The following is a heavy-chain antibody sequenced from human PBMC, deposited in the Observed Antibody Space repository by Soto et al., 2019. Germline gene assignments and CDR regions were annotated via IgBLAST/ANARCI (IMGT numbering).Heavy chain of an antibody. CDR2: ISYDGSNK. D-gene: IGHD4-4*01. CDR3: ARVRYSNSGGYYGMDV. J-gene: IGHJ6*02. CDR1: GFTFSSYA. Sequence: GGSLRLSCAASGFTFSSYAMHWVRQAPGKGLEWVAVISYDGSNKYYADSVKGRFTISRDNSKNTLYLQMNSLRAEDTAVYYCARVRYSNSGGYYGMDVWGQGTTVTVSS. V-gene: IGHV3-30-3*01.